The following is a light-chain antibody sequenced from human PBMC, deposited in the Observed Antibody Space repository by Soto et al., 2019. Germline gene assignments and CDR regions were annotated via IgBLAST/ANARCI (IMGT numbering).Light chain of an antibody. CDR3: LQHHSFPRT. Sequence: IPMTQSASSLSASVGKRVTINCRASQGIRNDLGWYQQKPGKAPKRLIYGSSSLQSGVPSRFSGSGSGTEVILTISSLQTEDSATYYCLQHHSFPRTFGQGTKVDIK. CDR1: QGIRND. CDR2: GSS. V-gene: IGKV1-17*01. J-gene: IGKJ1*01.